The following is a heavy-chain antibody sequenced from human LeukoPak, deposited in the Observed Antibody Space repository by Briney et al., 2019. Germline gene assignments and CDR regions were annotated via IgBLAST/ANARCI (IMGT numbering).Heavy chain of an antibody. J-gene: IGHJ4*02. CDR3: ARGRRQYYYGSGISDY. V-gene: IGHV4-4*09. Sequence: PSETLSLTCTVSGGSISSYYWSWIRQPPGKGLEWIGYIYTSGSTNYNPSLKSRVTISVDTSKNQFSLKLSSVTAADTAVYYCARGRRQYYYGSGISDYWGQGTLVTVSS. CDR2: IYTSGST. CDR1: GGSISSYY. D-gene: IGHD3-10*01.